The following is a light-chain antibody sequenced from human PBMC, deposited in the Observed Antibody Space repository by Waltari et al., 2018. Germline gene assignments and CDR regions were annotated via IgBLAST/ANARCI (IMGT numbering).Light chain of an antibody. CDR1: QSVNKY. CDR3: QQYNDWPPT. J-gene: IGKJ4*01. Sequence: EIVLTQSPATLSMSPGERATLSCRASQSVNKYLAWYQQRPGQAPRLLIYDASNRATGIPARFSGSGSGTEFTLTISSLQSEDFAVYYCQQYNDWPPTFGGGTKVEIK. V-gene: IGKV3D-15*01. CDR2: DAS.